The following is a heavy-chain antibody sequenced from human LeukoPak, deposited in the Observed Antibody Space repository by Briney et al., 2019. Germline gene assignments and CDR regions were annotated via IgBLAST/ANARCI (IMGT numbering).Heavy chain of an antibody. V-gene: IGHV4-59*01. Sequence: SETRSLTCTVSGGSISSYHWSWIRQPPGKGLECIGYIYSSGSTNYNPSLKSRVTISVDTSKNQFSLKLSSVTAADTAVYYCARARNYYDSSGFYYEGDAFDIWGQGTMVTVSS. CDR1: GGSISSYH. CDR3: ARARNYYDSSGFYYEGDAFDI. D-gene: IGHD3-22*01. CDR2: IYSSGST. J-gene: IGHJ3*02.